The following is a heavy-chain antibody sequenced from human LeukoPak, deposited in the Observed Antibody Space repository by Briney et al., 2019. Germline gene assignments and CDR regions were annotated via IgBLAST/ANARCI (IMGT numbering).Heavy chain of an antibody. J-gene: IGHJ6*03. D-gene: IGHD2-15*01. CDR1: GFTFSSYG. CDR3: AKDLYCSGGSCYSSYMDV. V-gene: IGHV3-30*02. CDR2: IRYDGSNK. Sequence: PGGALRLSCAASGFTFSSYGMHWVPHATGKGLEWVAFIRYDGSNKYYADSVKGRFTISRDNSKNTLYLQMNSLRAEDTAVYYCAKDLYCSGGSCYSSYMDVWGKGTTVTVS.